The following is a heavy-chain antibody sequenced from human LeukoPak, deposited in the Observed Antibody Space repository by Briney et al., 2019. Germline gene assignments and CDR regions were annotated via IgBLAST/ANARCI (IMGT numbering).Heavy chain of an antibody. V-gene: IGHV3-7*01. CDR1: GFTFSNYW. CDR2: MKEDGSEK. CDR3: ATPASRTVDC. Sequence: GGSLRLSCAASGFTFSNYWMSWVRQAPGMGLEWVATMKEDGSEKYYVDSVKGRFTISRDNAKNSLYLQMNSLRAEDTAVYYCATPASRTVDCWGQGTLVTVSS. D-gene: IGHD1-1*01. J-gene: IGHJ4*02.